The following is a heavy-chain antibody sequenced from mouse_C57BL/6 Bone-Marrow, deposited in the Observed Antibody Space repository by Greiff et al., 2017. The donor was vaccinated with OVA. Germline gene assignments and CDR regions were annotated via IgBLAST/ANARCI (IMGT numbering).Heavy chain of an antibody. D-gene: IGHD1-1*01. Sequence: VQLQQSGAELVRPGTSVKVSCKASGYAFTNYLIEWVKQRPGQGLEWIGVINPGSGGTNYNEKFKGKATLTADKSSSTAYMQLSSLTSEDSAVYFCARHGITTVVATGFDYWGQGTTLTVSS. V-gene: IGHV1-54*01. CDR3: ARHGITTVVATGFDY. CDR2: INPGSGGT. J-gene: IGHJ2*01. CDR1: GYAFTNYL.